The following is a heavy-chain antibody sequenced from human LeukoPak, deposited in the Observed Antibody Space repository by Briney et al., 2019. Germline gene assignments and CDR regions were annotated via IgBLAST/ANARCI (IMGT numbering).Heavy chain of an antibody. J-gene: IGHJ6*02. Sequence: ASVKVSCKASGYTFTSYAMHWVRQAPGQRLEWMGWINAGNGNTKYSQKFQGRVTITRDTSASTAYMELSSLRSEDTAVYYCARGGSYYFYNGMDVWGQGTTVTVSS. V-gene: IGHV1-3*01. CDR1: GYTFTSYA. CDR3: ARGGSYYFYNGMDV. CDR2: INAGNGNT. D-gene: IGHD1-1*01.